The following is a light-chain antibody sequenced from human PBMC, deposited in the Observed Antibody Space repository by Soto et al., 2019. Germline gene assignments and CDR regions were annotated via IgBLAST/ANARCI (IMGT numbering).Light chain of an antibody. V-gene: IGKV3-15*01. CDR2: GAS. J-gene: IGKJ1*01. CDR1: QSVGNN. CDR3: QQYNNWET. Sequence: EIVMTQSPDTLSVSPGESATLSCWASQSVGNNLAWYQQKPGQAPRLLIHGASTRATDIPARFSGSGSGTDFTLTISSLQYEDSAIYYCQQYNNWETFGQGTKVEIK.